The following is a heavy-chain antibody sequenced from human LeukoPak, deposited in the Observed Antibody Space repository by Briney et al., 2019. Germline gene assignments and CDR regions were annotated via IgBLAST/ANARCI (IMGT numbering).Heavy chain of an antibody. CDR3: ARVGDEPYYDFWSGYYGY. CDR1: RFTFSSYW. J-gene: IGHJ4*02. CDR2: IKQDGSEK. V-gene: IGHV3-7*01. Sequence: GGSLRLSCVASRFTFSSYWMSWVRPALGKGLEWVANIKQDGSEKYYVDSVKGRFTISRDNAKNSLYLQMNSLRAEDTAVYYCARVGDEPYYDFWSGYYGYWGQGTLVTVSS. D-gene: IGHD3-3*01.